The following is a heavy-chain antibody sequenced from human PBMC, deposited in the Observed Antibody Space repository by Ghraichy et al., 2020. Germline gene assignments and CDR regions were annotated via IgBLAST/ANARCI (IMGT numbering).Heavy chain of an antibody. CDR2: ISGSGGST. CDR1: GFTFSSYA. V-gene: IGHV3-23*01. Sequence: GESLNISCAASGFTFSSYAMSWVRQAPGKGLEWVSAISGSGGSTYYADSVKGRFTISRDNSKNTLYLQMNSLRAEDTAVYYCAKFGYCSGGSCCPYYYYGMDVWGQGTTVTVSS. D-gene: IGHD2-15*01. J-gene: IGHJ6*02. CDR3: AKFGYCSGGSCCPYYYYGMDV.